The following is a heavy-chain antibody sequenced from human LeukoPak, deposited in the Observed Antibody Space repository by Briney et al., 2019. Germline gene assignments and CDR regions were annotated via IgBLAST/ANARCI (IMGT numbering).Heavy chain of an antibody. J-gene: IGHJ4*02. D-gene: IGHD2-15*01. CDR2: ISYDGRNK. Sequence: GGSLRLSWAASGFTFRSYTIHWVRQAPGKGLEWVAVISYDGRNKDYADSVKGRFTISRDNSKNTLYLQMNSLRVEDTAIYYCARDTPIDYWGQGTLVTVSS. V-gene: IGHV3-30*04. CDR3: ARDTPIDY. CDR1: GFTFRSYT.